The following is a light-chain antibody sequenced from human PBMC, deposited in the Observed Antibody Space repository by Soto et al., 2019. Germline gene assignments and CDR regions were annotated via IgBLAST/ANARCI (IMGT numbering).Light chain of an antibody. CDR3: QQSYSIPWT. Sequence: DIQMTQSPSSLSASVGDRVTITCRASQSITSYLNWYQQKPGKAPQLLIYVVSSLQSGVPSRFSGSGSATDFTLTISSLQPEDFATYYCQQSYSIPWTFGQGTKVEIK. CDR2: VVS. V-gene: IGKV1-39*01. CDR1: QSITSY. J-gene: IGKJ1*01.